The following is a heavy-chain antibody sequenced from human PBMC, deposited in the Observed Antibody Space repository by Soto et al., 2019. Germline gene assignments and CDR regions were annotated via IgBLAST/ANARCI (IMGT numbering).Heavy chain of an antibody. CDR3: AKGLINGRWYAED. CDR1: GFTFSSCV. CDR2: ITDSGTGT. D-gene: IGHD6-13*01. J-gene: IGHJ4*02. V-gene: IGHV3-23*01. Sequence: EVHLLESGGGLVHPGESLRLSCGASGFTFSSCVMTWVRQAPGKGLEWVSCITDSGTGTYYADSVKGRFTISRDNSKNTMYLQMSNLRAEDTGVYYCAKGLINGRWYAEDWGQGTLVTVSS.